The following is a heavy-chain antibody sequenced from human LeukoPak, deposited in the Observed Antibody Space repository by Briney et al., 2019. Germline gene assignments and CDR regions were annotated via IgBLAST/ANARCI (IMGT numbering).Heavy chain of an antibody. D-gene: IGHD6-19*01. CDR3: ARDRSVAGGFDY. J-gene: IGHJ4*02. Sequence: ASVKVSCKASGYTFTSYGISWVRQAPGQGLEWMGWISAYNGNTNYAQKPQGRVTMTTYTSTSTAYMELRSLRSDDTAVYYCARDRSVAGGFDYWGQGTLVTVSS. CDR1: GYTFTSYG. CDR2: ISAYNGNT. V-gene: IGHV1-18*01.